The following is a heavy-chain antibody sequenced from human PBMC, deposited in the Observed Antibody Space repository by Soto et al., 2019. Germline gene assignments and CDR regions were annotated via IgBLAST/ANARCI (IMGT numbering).Heavy chain of an antibody. CDR3: ARTGDGHHDFLDY. D-gene: IGHD1-1*01. CDR2: INQDGNED. J-gene: IGHJ4*02. CDR1: GFTFSPYW. Sequence: SGGSLRLSCAASGFTFSPYWMNWVRQAPGKGLEWVANINQDGNEDNLLDSVKGRFTISRDNAKNSLFLQMNSLRVDDAAVYYCARTGDGHHDFLDYWGQGALVTVSS. V-gene: IGHV3-7*01.